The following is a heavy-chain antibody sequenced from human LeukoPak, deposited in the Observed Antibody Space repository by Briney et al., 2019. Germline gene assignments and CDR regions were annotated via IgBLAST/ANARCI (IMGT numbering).Heavy chain of an antibody. Sequence: PGGSLRLSCAASGFTLSSFWMSWVRQTPGKGLEWVANIKQDRRERYYVDSVKGRFTISRDNARNSLYLQMNSLRAEDTAVYYCARVRMGDDFNPFDYWGQGTLVTVSS. J-gene: IGHJ4*02. CDR1: GFTLSSFW. CDR2: IKQDRRER. V-gene: IGHV3-7*01. CDR3: ARVRMGDDFNPFDY. D-gene: IGHD3-16*01.